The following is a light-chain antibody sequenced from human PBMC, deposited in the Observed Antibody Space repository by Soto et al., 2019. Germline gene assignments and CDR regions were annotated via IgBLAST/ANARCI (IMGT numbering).Light chain of an antibody. J-gene: IGLJ1*01. CDR1: SSDVGGYDY. CDR3: SSYTSSSTYV. V-gene: IGLV2-14*01. Sequence: QSVLTQPASVSGSPGQSIAISCTGTSSDVGGYDYVSWYQQHPGKAPKLMIYDVSNRPSGVSNRFSGSKSDNTASLTISELQAEDEADYYCSSYTSSSTYVFGTGTKLTVL. CDR2: DVS.